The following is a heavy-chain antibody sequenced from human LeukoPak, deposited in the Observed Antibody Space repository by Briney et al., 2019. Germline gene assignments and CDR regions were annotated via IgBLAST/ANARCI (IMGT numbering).Heavy chain of an antibody. CDR2: IYHSGNT. D-gene: IGHD1-26*01. Sequence: PSETLSLTCAVSDYSISSDYYWAWIRQPPGEGLEWIGCIYHSGNTCYNPSLKSPITISVDTSKNQFSLKVSSVTAADTAVYYCASSKSGYIDYWGQGTLVTVSS. J-gene: IGHJ4*02. V-gene: IGHV4-38-2*01. CDR3: ASSKSGYIDY. CDR1: DYSISSDYY.